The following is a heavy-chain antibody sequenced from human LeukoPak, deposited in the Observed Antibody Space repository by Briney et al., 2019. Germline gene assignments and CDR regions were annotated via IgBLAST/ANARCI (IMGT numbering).Heavy chain of an antibody. J-gene: IGHJ4*02. V-gene: IGHV3-48*02. D-gene: IGHD3-16*01. CDR3: ARDLGGGGVFDY. CDR1: GFTFSSHN. CDR2: ISSSSSDI. Sequence: GGSLRLSCTASGFTFSSHNMNWVRQAPGKGLEWISSISSSSSDIYYADSVKGRITISRDNAKNSLYLQMNSLRDDDTAVYYCARDLGGGGVFDYWGQGTLVTVSS.